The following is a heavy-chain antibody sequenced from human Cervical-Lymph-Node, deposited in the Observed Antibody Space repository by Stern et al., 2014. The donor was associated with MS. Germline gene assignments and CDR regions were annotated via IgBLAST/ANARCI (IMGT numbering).Heavy chain of an antibody. D-gene: IGHD3-9*01. CDR1: EFIFSSYS. CDR3: ARDHVDTTDYYYPAYDY. V-gene: IGHV3-48*01. J-gene: IGHJ4*02. CDR2: IGSTSVTI. Sequence: EVQLVESGGGLVQPGGSLRLSCVASEFIFSSYSMNWVRQAPGKGLEWVSYIGSTSVTIHYADSVKGRFTISRDNAKNSLYLQMNSLRAEDTAVYYCARDHVDTTDYYYPAYDYWGQGTLVTVSS.